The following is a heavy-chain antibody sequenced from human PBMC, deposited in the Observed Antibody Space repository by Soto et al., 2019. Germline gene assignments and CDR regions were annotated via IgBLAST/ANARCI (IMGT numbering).Heavy chain of an antibody. D-gene: IGHD4-17*01. Sequence: EVQLVESGGGLVKPGGSLRLSCAASGFTFSSYSMNWVRQAPGKGLEWVSSISSSSSYIYYADSVKGRLTISRDNAKNSLYLQRNSLRAEDTAVYYCARDRITVTCQDAFDIWCQGTMVTVSS. CDR1: GFTFSSYS. V-gene: IGHV3-21*01. CDR2: ISSSSSYI. CDR3: ARDRITVTCQDAFDI. J-gene: IGHJ3*02.